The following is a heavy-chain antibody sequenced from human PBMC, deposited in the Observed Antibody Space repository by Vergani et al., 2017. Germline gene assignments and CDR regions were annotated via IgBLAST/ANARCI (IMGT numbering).Heavy chain of an antibody. Sequence: QVQLVQSGAEVKKPGASVKVSCKASGYTFTSYYMHWVRQAPGQGLAWMGIINPSGGSTSYAQKFQGRVTMTRDTSTSTVYMELSSLRSEDTAVYYCARDSTMVRGVPNVWGQGTTVTVSS. D-gene: IGHD3-10*01. V-gene: IGHV1-46*01. CDR2: INPSGGST. J-gene: IGHJ6*02. CDR3: ARDSTMVRGVPNV. CDR1: GYTFTSYY.